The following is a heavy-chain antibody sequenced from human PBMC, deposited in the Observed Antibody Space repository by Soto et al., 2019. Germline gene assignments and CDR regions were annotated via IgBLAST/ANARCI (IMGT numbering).Heavy chain of an antibody. CDR1: GGSISSYY. D-gene: IGHD3-22*01. Sequence: QSLTCTVSGGSISSYYWSWIRQPPGKGLEWIGYIYYSGSTNYNPSLKSRVTISVDTSKNQFSLKLSSVTAADTAVYYCARGSASSGYYDYCGQGTLVTVSS. V-gene: IGHV4-59*12. CDR3: ARGSASSGYYDY. CDR2: IYYSGST. J-gene: IGHJ4*02.